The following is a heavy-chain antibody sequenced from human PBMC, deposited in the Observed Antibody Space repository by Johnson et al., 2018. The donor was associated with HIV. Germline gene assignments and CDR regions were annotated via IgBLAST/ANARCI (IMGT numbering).Heavy chain of an antibody. CDR2: IKSKNDGGTE. Sequence: VQLVESGGGLVQPGGSLRLSCTASRFIFSSYWMSWVRQAPGKGLEWVGRIKSKNDGGTEDYAAPVKGRFTISRDDSKNTLYLQMNSLKNDDTAVYYCTTGLTIFGVVILDAFDIWGQGTMVTVSS. D-gene: IGHD3-3*01. V-gene: IGHV3-15*01. CDR1: RFIFSSYW. J-gene: IGHJ3*02. CDR3: TTGLTIFGVVILDAFDI.